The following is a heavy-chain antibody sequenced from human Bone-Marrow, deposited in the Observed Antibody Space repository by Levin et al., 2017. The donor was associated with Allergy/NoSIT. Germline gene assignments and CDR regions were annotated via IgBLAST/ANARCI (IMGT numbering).Heavy chain of an antibody. CDR2: IRSSSDGGTT. Sequence: PGGSLRLSCEVSDFDFRSVWMSWVRQAPGEGLEWIGLIRSSSDGGTTEYAASLEGRVRISRDDSRATVFLDMSSLKVDDTAMYFCTTAARYHWTNIDYWGRGTLVTVSS. J-gene: IGHJ4*02. CDR1: DFDFRSVW. D-gene: IGHD2-8*01. V-gene: IGHV3-15*01. CDR3: TTAARYHWTNIDY.